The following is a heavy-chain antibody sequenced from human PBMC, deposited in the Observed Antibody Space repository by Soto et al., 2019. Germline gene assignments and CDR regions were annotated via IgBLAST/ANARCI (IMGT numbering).Heavy chain of an antibody. CDR2: IWYTGSYK. Sequence: PGLFLRDCCAASGFTISSFGMHWVLKAPGKGLEWVAFIWYTGSYKYYADSVKGRFTISRDNSKNTLYLQMNSLRAEDTAVYYCAKDTPLRYSGSYYGVSWRYWGQGTLVTVSS. CDR3: AKDTPLRYSGSYYGVSWRY. V-gene: IGHV3-33*06. CDR1: GFTISSFG. D-gene: IGHD1-26*01. J-gene: IGHJ4*02.